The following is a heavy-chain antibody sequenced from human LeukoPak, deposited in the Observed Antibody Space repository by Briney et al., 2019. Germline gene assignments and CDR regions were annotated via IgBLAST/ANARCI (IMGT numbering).Heavy chain of an antibody. D-gene: IGHD3-9*01. V-gene: IGHV4-59*11. J-gene: IGHJ4*02. CDR2: IYYSGST. CDR3: ARGYDIIYYFDY. CDR1: GGSISSHY. Sequence: PSETLSLTCTVSGGSISSHYWSWIRQPPGKGLEWIGYIYYSGSTNYNPSLKSRVTISVDTSKNQFSLKLSSVTAADTAVYYCARGYDIIYYFDYWGQGTLVTVSS.